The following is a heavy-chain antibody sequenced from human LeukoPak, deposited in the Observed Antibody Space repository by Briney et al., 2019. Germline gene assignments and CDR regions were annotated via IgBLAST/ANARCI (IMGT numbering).Heavy chain of an antibody. V-gene: IGHV3-7*03. J-gene: IGHJ3*02. Sequence: GGSLRLSCVASGFTSGHIFTDYWMTWVRQVPGKGLEWVANINQDGSQTYYLDSVKARFTISRDNAKNSLYLQMNSLRAEDTALYYCAKDLGYNWNDRDAFDIWGQGTMVTVSS. CDR3: AKDLGYNWNDRDAFDI. D-gene: IGHD1-20*01. CDR2: INQDGSQT. CDR1: GFTSGHIFTDYW.